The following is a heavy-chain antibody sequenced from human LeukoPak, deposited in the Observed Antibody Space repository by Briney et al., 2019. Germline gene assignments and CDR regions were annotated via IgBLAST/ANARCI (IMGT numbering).Heavy chain of an antibody. CDR3: ARDRGYSSSYHDY. J-gene: IGHJ4*02. V-gene: IGHV1-3*01. CDR2: INAGNGNT. D-gene: IGHD6-13*01. CDR1: GYTFTSYA. Sequence: SVKVSCKASGYTFTSYAMHWVRQAPGQRLEWMGWINAGNGNTKYSQKFQGRVTITRDTSASTAYMELSSLRSEDTAVYYCARDRGYSSSYHDYWGQGTLVTVSS.